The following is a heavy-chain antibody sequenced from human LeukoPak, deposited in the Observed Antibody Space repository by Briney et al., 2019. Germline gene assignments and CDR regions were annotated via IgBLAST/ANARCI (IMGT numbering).Heavy chain of an antibody. CDR1: GFTFSSYA. Sequence: PGRSLRLSCEASGFTFSSYAMHWVRQAPGKGLEWVAVIWFDGTTKFYGDSVTGRFTISRDNSKKTLYLQMNTLRVDDTAVYYCARGGRGVPGASDYWGQGILVTVSS. V-gene: IGHV3-33*01. CDR2: IWFDGTTK. D-gene: IGHD2-2*01. CDR3: ARGGRGVPGASDY. J-gene: IGHJ4*02.